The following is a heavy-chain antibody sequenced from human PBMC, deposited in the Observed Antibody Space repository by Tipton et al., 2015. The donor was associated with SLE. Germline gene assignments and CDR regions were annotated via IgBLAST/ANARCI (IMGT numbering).Heavy chain of an antibody. V-gene: IGHV1-69*01. J-gene: IGHJ4*02. CDR3: ARGSSSWVKYFDC. Sequence: QLVQSGAEVKKPGSSVKVSCKASGGSFSNYDINWVRQAPGQGLEWLGGIIPVFGTAEYEQKFQGRITITADESSSTAYMELSSLRSEDTAVYYCARGSSSWVKYFDCWGQGTLVTVSS. D-gene: IGHD6-6*01. CDR2: IIPVFGTA. CDR1: GGSFSNYD.